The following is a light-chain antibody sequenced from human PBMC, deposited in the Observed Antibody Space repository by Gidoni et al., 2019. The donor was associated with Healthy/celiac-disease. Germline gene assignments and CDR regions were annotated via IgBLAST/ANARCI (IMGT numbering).Light chain of an antibody. CDR2: YED. CDR1: SSNSGNKS. Sequence: QSVLPQPPSVSEAPRTRVTISCSGSSSNSGNKSVNWYQHFPGKAPNLLIYYEDLLPSGVYERFSGSKSGTSASRAFSVLQSEYVADYYCAAWDYILNGVVVGGGTKLTVL. V-gene: IGLV1-36*01. CDR3: AAWDYILNGVV. J-gene: IGLJ2*01.